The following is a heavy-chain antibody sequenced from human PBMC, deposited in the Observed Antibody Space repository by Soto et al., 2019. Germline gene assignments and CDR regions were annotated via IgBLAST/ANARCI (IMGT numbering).Heavy chain of an antibody. Sequence: SVKVSGQASGYTFTSYGIIWVRQAPGQGLEWMGWISAYNGNTNYAQKLQGRVTMTTDTSTSTAYMELRSLRSDDTAVYYCAREQEGASHWPDYWGQGTLVTVS. D-gene: IGHD1-26*01. CDR2: ISAYNGNT. J-gene: IGHJ4*02. CDR3: AREQEGASHWPDY. CDR1: GYTFTSYG. V-gene: IGHV1-18*01.